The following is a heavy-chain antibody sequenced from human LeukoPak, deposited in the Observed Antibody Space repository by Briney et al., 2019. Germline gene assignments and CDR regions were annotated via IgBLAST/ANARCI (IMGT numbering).Heavy chain of an antibody. CDR2: ISSGSIYI. Sequence: GGSLRLSCAASGSTFSSYSMNWVRQTPGKGLEWVSSISSGSIYISYADSMKGRFTISRDNAKNTLYLQMNSLRAEDTAVYYCAKDSPRAQGIAAHIDYWGQGTLVTVSS. J-gene: IGHJ4*02. CDR1: GSTFSSYS. CDR3: AKDSPRAQGIAAHIDY. D-gene: IGHD6-13*01. V-gene: IGHV3-21*01.